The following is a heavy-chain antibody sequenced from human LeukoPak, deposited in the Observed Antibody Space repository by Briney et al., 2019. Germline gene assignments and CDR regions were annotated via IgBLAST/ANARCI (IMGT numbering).Heavy chain of an antibody. CDR1: GFTFSSYG. D-gene: IGHD4-17*01. CDR3: AKVWSTVTTDWYFDL. J-gene: IGHJ2*01. Sequence: PGGTLRLSCAASGFTFSSYGMSWVRQAPGKGLEWVSAISGSGGSTYYADSVKGRFTISRDNSKNTLYLQMNSLRAEDTAVYYCAKVWSTVTTDWYFDLWGRGTLVTVSS. CDR2: ISGSGGST. V-gene: IGHV3-23*01.